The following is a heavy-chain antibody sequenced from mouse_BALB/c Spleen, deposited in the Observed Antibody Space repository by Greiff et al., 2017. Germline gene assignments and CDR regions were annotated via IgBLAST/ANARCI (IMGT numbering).Heavy chain of an antibody. V-gene: IGHV1-14*01. J-gene: IGHJ4*01. D-gene: IGHD2-4*01. CDR1: GYTFTSYV. CDR2: INPYNDGT. Sequence: EVKLMESGPELVKPGASVKMSCKASGYTFTSYVLHWVKQKPGQGLEWIGYINPYNDGTKYNEKFKGKATLTSNKSSSTAYMELSSLTSEDSAVYYCERFGVTRITSYYAMDYWGQGTSVTVSS. CDR3: ERFGVTRITSYYAMDY.